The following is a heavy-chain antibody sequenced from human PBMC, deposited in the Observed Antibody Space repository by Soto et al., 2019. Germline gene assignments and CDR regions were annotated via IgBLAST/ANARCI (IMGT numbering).Heavy chain of an antibody. V-gene: IGHV3-73*01. D-gene: IGHD2-2*01. CDR1: GFTFSGSA. J-gene: IGHJ4*02. CDR3: IRYCRTTSCYASYFDY. Sequence: GGALRLSCAASGFTFSGSAMHWVRQAAGKGLEWVGRIRSKANSYATAYGASVKGRFTISRDDSKNTAYLQMNSLKTEDTAVYYCIRYCRTTSCYASYFDYWGQGTVVTVSS. CDR2: IRSKANSYAT.